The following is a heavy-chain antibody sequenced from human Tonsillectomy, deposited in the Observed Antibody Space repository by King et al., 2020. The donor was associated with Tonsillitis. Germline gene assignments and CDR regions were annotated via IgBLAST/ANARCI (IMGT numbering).Heavy chain of an antibody. Sequence: QLQESGPGLVKPSETLSLTCTVSGGSISSSSYYWGWIRQPPGKGLEWIGSIYYSGSTYYNPSLKSRVTISVDTSKNQFSLKLSSVTAADTAVYYCASLAAGGATTKGGAFDIWGQGTMVTVSS. V-gene: IGHV4-39*07. CDR2: IYYSGST. CDR3: ASLAAGGATTKGGAFDI. J-gene: IGHJ3*02. CDR1: GGSISSSSYY. D-gene: IGHD1-26*01.